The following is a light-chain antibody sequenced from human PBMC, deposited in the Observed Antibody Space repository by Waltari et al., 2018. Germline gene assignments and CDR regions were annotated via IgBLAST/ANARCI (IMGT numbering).Light chain of an antibody. Sequence: DIVMTQSPDSLAVSLGERATINCKSSLSLLFRSNNKNYISWYQHKPGQPPKLLIYWASIRESGVPDRFSGSGSGTYFTLTISSLQAEDVAVYFCQHFYVTPPITFGGGTKVDIK. CDR2: WAS. CDR1: LSLLFRSNNKNY. CDR3: QHFYVTPPIT. V-gene: IGKV4-1*01. J-gene: IGKJ4*01.